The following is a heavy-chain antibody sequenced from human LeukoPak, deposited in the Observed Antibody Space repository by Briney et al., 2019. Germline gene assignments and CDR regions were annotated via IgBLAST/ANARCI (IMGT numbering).Heavy chain of an antibody. V-gene: IGHV5-51*01. J-gene: IGHJ4*02. CDR2: IYPGDSDT. CDR3: ARTYYDFWSGYSPFDY. Sequence: GESLQISCQGSGYSFTSYWIGWVRQMPGKGLEWMGIIYPGDSDTRYSPSFQGQVTISADKSISTAYLQWSSLKASDTAMYYCARTYYDFWSGYSPFDYWGQGTLVTVSS. CDR1: GYSFTSYW. D-gene: IGHD3-3*01.